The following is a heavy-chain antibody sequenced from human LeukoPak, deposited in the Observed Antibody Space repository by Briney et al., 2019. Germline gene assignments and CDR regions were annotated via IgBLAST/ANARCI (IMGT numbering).Heavy chain of an antibody. J-gene: IGHJ4*02. CDR2: IYHSGST. CDR1: GYSLSSGYY. Sequence: SETLSLTCAVSGYSLSSGYYWGWIRQPPGKGLEWIGSIYHSGSTYYNPSLKSRVTISVDTSKNQFSLKLSSVTAADTAVYYCEKETYGSGWYPYFDYWGQGTLVTVSS. D-gene: IGHD6-19*01. V-gene: IGHV4-38-2*02. CDR3: EKETYGSGWYPYFDY.